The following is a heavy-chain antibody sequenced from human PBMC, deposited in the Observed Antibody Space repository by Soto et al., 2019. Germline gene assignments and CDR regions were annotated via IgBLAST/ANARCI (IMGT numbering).Heavy chain of an antibody. CDR1: GYSISSGYY. CDR3: ARSLLTSSWYAGS. V-gene: IGHV4-38-2*01. CDR2: IYHSGTT. Sequence: SETLSLTCVVSGYSISSGYYWGWIRQPPGKGLEWIGSIYHSGTTYYNPSLKSRVTISLDTSRNQFSLKLTSVTAADTAVYYWARSLLTSSWYAGSWGKGTLVTVS. J-gene: IGHJ5*02. D-gene: IGHD6-13*01.